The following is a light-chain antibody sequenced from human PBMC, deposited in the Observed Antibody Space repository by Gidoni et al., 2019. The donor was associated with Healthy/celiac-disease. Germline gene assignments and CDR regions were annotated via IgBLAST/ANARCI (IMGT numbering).Light chain of an antibody. V-gene: IGLV6-57*02. J-gene: IGLJ2*01. CDR3: QSYDSSNVV. Sequence: NFMLTQPHSVSESPGKTVTISCTGSSGSMASNYVQWYQQRPGSAPNTVIYEDNQRPSGVPDRFSGSIDSSSNSASLTISGLKTEDEADYYCQSYDSSNVVFGGGTKLTVL. CDR2: EDN. CDR1: SGSMASNY.